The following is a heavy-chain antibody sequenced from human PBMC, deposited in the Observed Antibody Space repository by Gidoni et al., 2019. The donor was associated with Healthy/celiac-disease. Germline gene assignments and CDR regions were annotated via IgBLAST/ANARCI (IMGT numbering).Heavy chain of an antibody. Sequence: QVQLQESGPGLVKPSETLSLTCRVSGDAISSDYWIWLRQPPGKGLELIGYIDYTGSTNYNPSLKSRVTISIHTSKNQFSLRLSSVTAADTAVYYCARVSDFWSGRGVDPWGQGTLVTVSS. D-gene: IGHD3-3*01. CDR2: IDYTGST. CDR1: GDAISSDY. J-gene: IGHJ5*02. V-gene: IGHV4-59*13. CDR3: ARVSDFWSGRGVDP.